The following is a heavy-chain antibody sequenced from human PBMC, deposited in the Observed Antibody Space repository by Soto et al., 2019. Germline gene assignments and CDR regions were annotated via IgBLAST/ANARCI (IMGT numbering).Heavy chain of an antibody. CDR1: GVTFSSYA. CDR2: IIPIFGTA. D-gene: IGHD6-19*01. CDR3: ARGGYSSGWYGRNWFDP. V-gene: IGHV1-69*01. Sequence: QVQLVQSGAEVKKPGSSVKVSCKASGVTFSSYAISWVRQAPGQGLEWMGGIIPIFGTANYAQKFQGRVTITADESTSTAYMELSSLRSEDTAVYYCARGGYSSGWYGRNWFDPWGQGTLVTVSS. J-gene: IGHJ5*02.